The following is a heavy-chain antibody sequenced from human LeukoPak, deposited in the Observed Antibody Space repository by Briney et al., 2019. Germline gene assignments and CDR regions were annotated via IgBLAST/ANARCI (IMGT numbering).Heavy chain of an antibody. Sequence: ASVKVSCKASGYTFTSYGISWVRQAPGQGLEWMGWISAYNGNTNYAQKLQGRVTMTTDTSTSTAYMELRSLRPDDTAVYSCARGAIIMIPDLPGGMRWFDPWGQGTLVTVSS. CDR3: ARGAIIMIPDLPGGMRWFDP. J-gene: IGHJ5*02. V-gene: IGHV1-18*01. D-gene: IGHD3-16*01. CDR1: GYTFTSYG. CDR2: ISAYNGNT.